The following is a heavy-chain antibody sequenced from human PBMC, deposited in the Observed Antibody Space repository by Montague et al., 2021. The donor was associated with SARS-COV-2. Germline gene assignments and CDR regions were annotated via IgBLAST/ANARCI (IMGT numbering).Heavy chain of an antibody. V-gene: IGHV4-34*01. CDR2: LNNSGST. D-gene: IGHD2-15*01. J-gene: IGHJ6*03. CDR3: ARGRIEVSMIVVVLTGASYYKDV. Sequence: SETLSLTCAVYGGSFSGHYWSWIRQPPGKGLEWIGELNNSGSTNYNPSLKSRVTISVDTSKNQFSLKLHSVTAADTAVYYCARGRIEVSMIVVVLTGASYYKDVWGKGTTVTVSS. CDR1: GGSFSGHY.